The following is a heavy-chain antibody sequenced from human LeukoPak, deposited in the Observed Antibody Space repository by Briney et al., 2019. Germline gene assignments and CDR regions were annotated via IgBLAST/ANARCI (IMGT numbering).Heavy chain of an antibody. CDR1: GFTFSSYW. Sequence: PGGSLRLSCAASGFTFSSYWMHWVRQAPGKGLVWVSRINSDGSSTSYADSVKGRFTISRDNAKNTLYLQMNSLRAEDTAVYYCARGTGLRANWNPDFDYWGQGTLVTVSS. V-gene: IGHV3-74*01. D-gene: IGHD1-20*01. J-gene: IGHJ4*02. CDR2: INSDGSST. CDR3: ARGTGLRANWNPDFDY.